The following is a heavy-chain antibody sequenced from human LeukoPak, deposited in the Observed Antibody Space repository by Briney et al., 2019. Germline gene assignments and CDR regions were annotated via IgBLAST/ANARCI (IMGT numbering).Heavy chain of an antibody. J-gene: IGHJ2*01. CDR2: IYYSGST. Sequence: PSETLSPTCTVSGGSISSYYWSWIRQPPGKGLEWIGYIYYSGSTNYNPSLKSRVTISVDTSKNQFSLKLSSVTAADTAVYYCARENDYGDFSYWYFDLWGRGTLVTVSS. CDR1: GGSISSYY. CDR3: ARENDYGDFSYWYFDL. V-gene: IGHV4-59*01. D-gene: IGHD4-17*01.